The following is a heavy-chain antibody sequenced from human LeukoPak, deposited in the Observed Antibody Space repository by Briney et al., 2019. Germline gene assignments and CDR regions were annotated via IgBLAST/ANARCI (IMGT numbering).Heavy chain of an antibody. CDR3: ARDAPGGIVVVTLFDY. CDR2: ISSSSSTI. Sequence: GGSLRLPCAASGFTFSSYSMNWVRQAPGKGLEWVSYISSSSSTIYYADSVKGRFTISRDNAKNSLYLQMNSLRDEDTAVYYCARDAPGGIVVVTLFDYWGQGTLVTVSS. J-gene: IGHJ4*02. V-gene: IGHV3-48*02. CDR1: GFTFSSYS. D-gene: IGHD3-22*01.